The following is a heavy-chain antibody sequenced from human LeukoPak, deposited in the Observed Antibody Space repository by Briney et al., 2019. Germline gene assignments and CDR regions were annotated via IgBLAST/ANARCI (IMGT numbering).Heavy chain of an antibody. D-gene: IGHD3-10*01. J-gene: IGHJ3*02. CDR3: AKAYGSGTLRDAFDI. V-gene: IGHV3-23*01. Sequence: GGSLRLSCAASGFRFRTYEMDWVRQAPGKGLEWVSAISGSGGSTYYADSVKGRFTISRDNSKNTLYLQMNSLRAEDTAVYYCAKAYGSGTLRDAFDIWGQGTMVTVSS. CDR1: GFRFRTYE. CDR2: ISGSGGST.